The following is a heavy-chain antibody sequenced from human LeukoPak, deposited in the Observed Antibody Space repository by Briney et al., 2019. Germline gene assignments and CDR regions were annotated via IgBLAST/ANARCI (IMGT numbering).Heavy chain of an antibody. CDR2: VSSDGSKK. CDR1: GXTFSSYA. J-gene: IGHJ2*01. Sequence: GGSLRLSCAASGXTFSSYAMHWVRQAPGKGLEWVAVVSSDGSKKYYADSLKGRFTISRDNSKNTLSLQMNSLRAEDTAVYYCVRDPNSGYDMVWYLDLWGRGSLVTVSS. V-gene: IGHV3-30-3*01. D-gene: IGHD5-12*01. CDR3: VRDPNSGYDMVWYLDL.